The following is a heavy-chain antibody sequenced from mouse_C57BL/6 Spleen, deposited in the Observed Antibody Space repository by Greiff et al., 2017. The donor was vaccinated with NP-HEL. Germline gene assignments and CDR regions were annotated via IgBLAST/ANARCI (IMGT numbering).Heavy chain of an antibody. CDR3: ARLGIDYGSSDWYFEV. V-gene: IGHV1-61*01. CDR2: IYPSDSET. J-gene: IGHJ1*03. D-gene: IGHD1-1*01. Sequence: QVHVKQPGAELVRPGSSVKLSCKASGYTFTSYWMDWVTQRPGQGLEWIGNIYPSDSETHYNQKFKDQATLTVDQSSSTAYMQPSSLTSEDSAVYYCARLGIDYGSSDWYFEVWGTGTTVTVST. CDR1: GYTFTSYW.